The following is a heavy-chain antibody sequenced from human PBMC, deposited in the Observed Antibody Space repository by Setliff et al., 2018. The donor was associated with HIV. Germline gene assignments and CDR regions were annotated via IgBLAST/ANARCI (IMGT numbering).Heavy chain of an antibody. CDR1: AYSIGSSYS. Sequence: LSLTCTVSAYSIGSSYSWGWIRQSPGKGLEWIANIYHTGRPFYNPSLQSRVTISVDTSKNQFSLKLTSVTAADTAVYYCATADYIYGRNVFDYWGQGSLVTVSS. CDR3: ATADYIYGRNVFDY. D-gene: IGHD5-18*01. J-gene: IGHJ4*02. V-gene: IGHV4-38-2*02. CDR2: IYHTGRP.